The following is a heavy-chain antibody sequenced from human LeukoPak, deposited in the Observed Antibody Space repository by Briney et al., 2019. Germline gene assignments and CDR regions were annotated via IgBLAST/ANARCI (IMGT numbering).Heavy chain of an antibody. CDR2: IYPGDSDT. J-gene: IGHJ4*02. CDR1: GFTFTSYW. V-gene: IGHV5-51*01. D-gene: IGHD3-10*01. Sequence: GESLKISCKGSGFTFTSYWIGWVRQMPGKGLEWMGIIYPGDSDTRYSPSFQGQVTISADRSITTAYLQWSSLKASDTAMYYYARYSADSGMDYWGQGTLVTVSS. CDR3: ARYSADSGMDY.